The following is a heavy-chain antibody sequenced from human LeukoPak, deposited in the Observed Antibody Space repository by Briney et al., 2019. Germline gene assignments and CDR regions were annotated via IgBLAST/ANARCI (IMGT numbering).Heavy chain of an antibody. V-gene: IGHV3-64*01. CDR3: ARAPRGFVPAALYFDY. D-gene: IGHD2-2*01. CDR2: ISSNGGST. CDR1: GFTFSSYA. Sequence: GGSLRLSCAASGFTFSSYAMHWVRQAPGKGLEYVSAISSNGGSTYYANSVKGRFTISRDNAKNSLYLQMNSLRAEDTAVYYCARAPRGFVPAALYFDYWGQGTLVTVSS. J-gene: IGHJ4*02.